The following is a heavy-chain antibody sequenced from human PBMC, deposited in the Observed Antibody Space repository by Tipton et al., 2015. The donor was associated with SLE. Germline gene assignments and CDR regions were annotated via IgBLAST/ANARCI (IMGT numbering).Heavy chain of an antibody. Sequence: TLSLTCAVYGGSFSGYYWNWIRQPPGKGLEWIGEINHSGSTNYNPSLKSRVTISVDTSKNQFSLKLSSVTAADTAVYYCARRSSWPDFDYWGQGTLVTVSS. CDR3: ARRSSWPDFDY. CDR1: GGSFSGYY. CDR2: INHSGST. V-gene: IGHV4-34*01. D-gene: IGHD6-13*01. J-gene: IGHJ4*02.